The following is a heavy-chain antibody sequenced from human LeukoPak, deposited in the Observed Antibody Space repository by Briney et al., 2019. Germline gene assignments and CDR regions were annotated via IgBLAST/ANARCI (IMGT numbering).Heavy chain of an antibody. Sequence: SVQVSCKASGCTFTSYDINWVRQATGQGLEWMGWMNPNSGNTGYAQKFQGRVTMTRNTSISTAYMELSSLRSEDTAVYYCARVSGNYYDSSGYYHYYYYYMDVWGKGTTVTVSS. CDR3: ARVSGNYYDSSGYYHYYYYYMDV. D-gene: IGHD3-22*01. CDR1: GCTFTSYD. V-gene: IGHV1-8*01. CDR2: MNPNSGNT. J-gene: IGHJ6*03.